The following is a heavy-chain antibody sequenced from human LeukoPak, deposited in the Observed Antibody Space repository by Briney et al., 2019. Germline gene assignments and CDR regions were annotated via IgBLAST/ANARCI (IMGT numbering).Heavy chain of an antibody. D-gene: IGHD2-2*01. V-gene: IGHV1-46*01. CDR1: GYTFTSYY. CDR3: ARDGGSVVVPAAIPYYGMDV. CDR2: INPSGGST. Sequence: ASVKVSCKASGYTFTSYYMHWVRQAPGQGLEWMGIINPSGGSTSYAQKFRGRVTMTRDTSTSTVYMELSSLRSEDTAVYYCARDGGSVVVPAAIPYYGMDVWGQGTTVTVSS. J-gene: IGHJ6*02.